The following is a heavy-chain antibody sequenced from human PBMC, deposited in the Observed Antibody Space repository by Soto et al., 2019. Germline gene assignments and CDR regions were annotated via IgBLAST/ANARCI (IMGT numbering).Heavy chain of an antibody. D-gene: IGHD3-22*01. V-gene: IGHV3-11*06. Sequence: QVQLVESGGGLVKPGGSLRLSCAASGFTCSDYYMSWIRQAPGKGLEWVSYISSSSSYTNYADSVKGRFTISRDNAKNSLYLQMNSLRAEDTAVYYCARACYDSSGYPTDYCGQGTLVTVSS. CDR1: GFTCSDYY. J-gene: IGHJ4*02. CDR3: ARACYDSSGYPTDY. CDR2: ISSSSSYT.